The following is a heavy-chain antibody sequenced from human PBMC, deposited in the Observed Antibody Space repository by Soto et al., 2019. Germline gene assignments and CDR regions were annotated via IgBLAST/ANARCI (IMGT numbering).Heavy chain of an antibody. Sequence: TLSLTCTVSGGSISSYYWSWIRQPPGKALEWLALIYWDDDKRYSPSLKSRLTITKDTSKNQVVLTMTNMDPVDTATYYFAHTPRETRGITIFGNWFDPWGQGTLVTVSS. CDR2: IYWDDDK. V-gene: IGHV2-5*08. CDR1: GGSISSYYW. CDR3: AHTPRETRGITIFGNWFDP. J-gene: IGHJ5*02. D-gene: IGHD3-3*01.